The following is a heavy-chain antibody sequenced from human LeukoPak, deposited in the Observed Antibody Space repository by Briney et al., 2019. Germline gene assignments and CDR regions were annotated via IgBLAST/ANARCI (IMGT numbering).Heavy chain of an antibody. CDR3: ASHRYFYFDL. CDR2: IKEDGSDT. J-gene: IGHJ4*02. V-gene: IGHV3-7*01. Sequence: PGGSLRLSCAASGFTFSLHYMGWVRQTPGKGLEWVANIKEDGSDTFYVDSVKGRFTISRDNAKNSVYLQMNILRAEDTAVYYCASHRYFYFDLWGQGTLVNVSS. D-gene: IGHD3-9*01. CDR1: GFTFSLHY.